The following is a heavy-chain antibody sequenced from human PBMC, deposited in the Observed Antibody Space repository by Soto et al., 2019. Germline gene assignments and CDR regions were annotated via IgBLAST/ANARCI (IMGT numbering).Heavy chain of an antibody. V-gene: IGHV4-39*01. CDR2: IYYSGST. J-gene: IGHJ6*02. CDR3: ARWIVTMVRGVIYGPYNYGMDV. Sequence: KPSETLSLTCTVSGGSISSSSYYWGWIRQPPGKGLEWIGSIYYSGSTYYNPSLKSRVTISVDTSKNQFSLKLSSVTAADTAVYYCARWIVTMVRGVIYGPYNYGMDVWGQGTTVTVSS. D-gene: IGHD3-10*01. CDR1: GGSISSSSYY.